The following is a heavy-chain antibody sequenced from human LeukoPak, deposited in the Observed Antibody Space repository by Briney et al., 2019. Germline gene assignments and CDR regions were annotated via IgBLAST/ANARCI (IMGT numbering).Heavy chain of an antibody. CDR2: ISSSGSYI. CDR3: ARGGTVAGNIDY. D-gene: IGHD6-19*01. Sequence: GGSLRLSCAASGFTFSSYSMNWVRQAPGKGLEWVSSISSSGSYIYYADSVKGRFTISRDNAKNSLYLQMNSLRAEDTAVYYCARGGTVAGNIDYWGQGTLVTVSS. CDR1: GFTFSSYS. V-gene: IGHV3-21*01. J-gene: IGHJ4*02.